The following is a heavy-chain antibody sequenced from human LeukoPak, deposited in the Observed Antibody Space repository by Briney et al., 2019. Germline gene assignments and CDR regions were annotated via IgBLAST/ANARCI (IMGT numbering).Heavy chain of an antibody. CDR1: GITLSNYG. J-gene: IGHJ6*02. CDR2: ISDSGGST. CDR3: ARDWGYYYYYGMDV. D-gene: IGHD3-16*01. V-gene: IGHV3-23*01. Sequence: GGSLRLSCAVSGITLSNYGMSWVRQAPGKGLEWVAGISDSGGSTNYADSVKGRFTISRDNAKNSLYLQMNSLRAEDTAVYYCARDWGYYYYYGMDVWGQGTTVTVSS.